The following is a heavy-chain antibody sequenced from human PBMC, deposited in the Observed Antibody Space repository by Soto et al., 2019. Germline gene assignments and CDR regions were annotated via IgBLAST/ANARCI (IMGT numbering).Heavy chain of an antibody. V-gene: IGHV4-4*02. J-gene: IGHJ6*02. CDR3: ASGYFIITSCYRGDYYYYGMDV. Sequence: SETLSLTCAVSGGSISSSYWWSWVRQPPGKGLEWIGEIYHSGSTNYNTSLKSQVTISVDKSKNQFSLKVTSVTAADTAVYYCASGYFIITSCYRGDYYYYGMDVWGQGTTVTVSS. CDR2: IYHSGST. CDR1: GGSISSSYW. D-gene: IGHD2-2*01.